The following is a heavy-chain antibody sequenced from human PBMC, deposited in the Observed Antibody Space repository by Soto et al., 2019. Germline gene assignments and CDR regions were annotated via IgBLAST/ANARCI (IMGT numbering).Heavy chain of an antibody. V-gene: IGHV3-23*01. CDR2: ISGGGSNT. Sequence: EVQLLESGGGLVQRGGSLRLSCAASGFPFSSYVMSWVRQAPGKGLEWVSGISGGGSNTFYADSVKGRFTISRDDSTNTLSLQMNNLRVEDTAQYYCAKADGEQWLLPHLDKWGQGTLVTVS. CDR1: GFPFSSYV. J-gene: IGHJ4*02. D-gene: IGHD6-19*01. CDR3: AKADGEQWLLPHLDK.